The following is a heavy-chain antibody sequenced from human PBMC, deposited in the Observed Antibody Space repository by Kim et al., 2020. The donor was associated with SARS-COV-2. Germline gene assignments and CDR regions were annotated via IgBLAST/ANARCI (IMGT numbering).Heavy chain of an antibody. CDR1: GFTFSDYY. CDR2: ISSSGSTI. CDR3: AMTIAAAAGYYGMDV. V-gene: IGHV3-11*01. J-gene: IGHJ6*02. Sequence: GGSLRLSCAASGFTFSDYYMSWIRQAPGKGLEWVSYISSSGSTIYYADSVKGRFTISRDNAKNSLYLQINSLRAEDSAVYYCAMTIAAAAGYYGMDVWGQGTTVTVSS. D-gene: IGHD6-13*01.